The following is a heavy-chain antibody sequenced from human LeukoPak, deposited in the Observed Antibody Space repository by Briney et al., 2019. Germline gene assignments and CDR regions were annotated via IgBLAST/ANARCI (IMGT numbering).Heavy chain of an antibody. Sequence: SETLSLTCAVYGGSFSGYYWSWIRQPPGKGLEWIGEINHSGSTNYNPSLKSRVTISVDTSKNQFSLKLSSVAAADTAVYYCARKYSQGYYYYMDVWGKGPTVTVSS. D-gene: IGHD2-15*01. CDR1: GGSFSGYY. V-gene: IGHV4-34*01. CDR2: INHSGST. J-gene: IGHJ6*03. CDR3: ARKYSQGYYYYMDV.